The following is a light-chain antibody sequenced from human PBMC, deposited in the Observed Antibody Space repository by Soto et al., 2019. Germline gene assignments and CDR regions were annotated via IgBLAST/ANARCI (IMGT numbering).Light chain of an antibody. CDR1: QSIRNW. CDR3: HQYNSSSAT. J-gene: IGKJ1*01. CDR2: DAS. Sequence: DIQMTQSPSTLSASIGDRVTISCRASQSIRNWLAWYQQKPGKGPKLLIYDASSLESGVPSRFSGGGSGTDFTLTISSLQPEDFATYYCHQYNSSSATFGQGTKV. V-gene: IGKV1-5*01.